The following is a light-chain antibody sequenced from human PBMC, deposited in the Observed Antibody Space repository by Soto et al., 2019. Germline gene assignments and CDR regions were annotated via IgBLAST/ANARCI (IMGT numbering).Light chain of an antibody. CDR3: GSHAGNSNLV. CDR2: EVS. Sequence: QSALTQPASVSGSPGQSITISCTGTSSDVGGYNYVSWYQQYPGKAPKLMIYEVSDRPSGVSNRFSGSKSGNTASLTISGLQAEDEADYYCGSHAGNSNLVFGGGTQLTVL. CDR1: SSDVGGYNY. V-gene: IGLV2-14*01. J-gene: IGLJ3*02.